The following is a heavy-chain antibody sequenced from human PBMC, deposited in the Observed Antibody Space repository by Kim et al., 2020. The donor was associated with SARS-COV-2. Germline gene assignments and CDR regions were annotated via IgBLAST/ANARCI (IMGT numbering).Heavy chain of an antibody. V-gene: IGHV4-31*03. CDR3: ARGDYYDSGVGFEY. J-gene: IGHJ4*01. CDR1: GDSISSGAYY. D-gene: IGHD3-22*01. Sequence: SETLSLTCTVSGDSISSGAYYWSWIRQHPGKGLEWIGYIHDSGSFYYNPSLKSRITISIDTSKNQFSLKLSSVTAADTAVYYCARGDYYDSGVGFEYWG. CDR2: IHDSGSF.